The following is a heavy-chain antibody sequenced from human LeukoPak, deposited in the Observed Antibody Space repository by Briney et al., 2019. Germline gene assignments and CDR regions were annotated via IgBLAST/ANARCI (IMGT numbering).Heavy chain of an antibody. J-gene: IGHJ4*02. V-gene: IGHV3-23*01. CDR2: ISGGGVST. CDR1: GFTSNNYA. D-gene: IGHD1-20*01. CDR3: AKNVNGGNWYYFDH. Sequence: GGSLRLSCAASGFTSNNYAVGWVRQAPGKGLEWVSAISGGGVSTYYADSVKGRFTISRDNSKTTLYLQMNSLRAEDTAVYYCAKNVNGGNWYYFDHWGQGTLVTVSS.